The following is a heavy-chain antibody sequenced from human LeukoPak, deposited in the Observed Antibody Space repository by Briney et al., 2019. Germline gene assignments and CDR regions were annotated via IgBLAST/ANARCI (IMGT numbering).Heavy chain of an antibody. Sequence: QSGGSLRLSCAASGFTVSSNYMSWVRQAPGKGLEWVSAISGSGGSTYYADSVKGRFTISRDNSKNTLYLQMNSLRAEDTAVYYCAKDRKSPILPFAFDIWGQGTMVTVSS. D-gene: IGHD5-24*01. CDR2: ISGSGGST. V-gene: IGHV3-23*01. CDR1: GFTVSSNY. CDR3: AKDRKSPILPFAFDI. J-gene: IGHJ3*02.